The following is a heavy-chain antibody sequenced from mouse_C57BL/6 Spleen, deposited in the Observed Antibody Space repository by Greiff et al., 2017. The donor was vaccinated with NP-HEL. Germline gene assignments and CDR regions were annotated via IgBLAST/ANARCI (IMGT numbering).Heavy chain of an antibody. D-gene: IGHD1-1*01. CDR2: ISDGGSYT. CDR1: GFTFSSYA. CDR3: AREGNYGSSYVAY. J-gene: IGHJ3*01. V-gene: IGHV5-4*01. Sequence: EVQGVESGGGLVKPGGSLKLSCAASGFTFSSYAMSWVRQTPEKRLEWVATISDGGSYTYYPDNVKGRFTISRDNAKNKLYLQMSHLKSEDTAMYYCAREGNYGSSYVAYWGQGTLVTVSA.